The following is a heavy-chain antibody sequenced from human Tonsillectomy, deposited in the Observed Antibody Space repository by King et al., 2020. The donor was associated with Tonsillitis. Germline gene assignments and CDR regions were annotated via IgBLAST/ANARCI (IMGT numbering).Heavy chain of an antibody. CDR3: AIFPIARGRGVNY. CDR1: GGSISSGGFY. CDR2: IYYSGST. Sequence: QLQESGPGLVKPSQTLSLTCTVSGGSISSGGFYWSWIRQHPGKGLEWIGYIYYSGSTYYNPSLKSRVTITVDTSKNQFSLKLSSVTAADTAVYYCAIFPIARGRGVNYWGRGTLVSVST. J-gene: IGHJ4*02. V-gene: IGHV4-31*03. D-gene: IGHD3-10*01.